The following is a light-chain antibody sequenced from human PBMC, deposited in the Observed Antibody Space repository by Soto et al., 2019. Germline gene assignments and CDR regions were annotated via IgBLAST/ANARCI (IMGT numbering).Light chain of an antibody. CDR1: QSISTY. CDR3: QQSYSTPPEYT. V-gene: IGKV1-39*01. Sequence: DIQMTQSPSSLSASVGDRVTITCRAGQSISTYLNWYQQKPGRAPKLLIYGASNLQSGVPSRFSGSGSGTHFTLTISSLQPGDSATYFCQQSYSTPPEYTFGQGNKLEIK. CDR2: GAS. J-gene: IGKJ2*01.